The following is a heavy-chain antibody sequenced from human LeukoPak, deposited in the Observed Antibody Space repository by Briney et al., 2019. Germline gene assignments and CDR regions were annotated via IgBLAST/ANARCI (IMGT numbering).Heavy chain of an antibody. D-gene: IGHD2-2*01. Sequence: GRSLRLSCAASGFTFSSYGMHWVRQAPGKGLEWVAVNKYYADSVKGRFTISRDNSKNTLYLQMNSLRAEDTAVYYCAKAAPAAIYYYYYMDVWGKGTTVTVSS. J-gene: IGHJ6*03. CDR1: GFTFSSYG. CDR2: NK. CDR3: AKAAPAAIYYYYYMDV. V-gene: IGHV3-23*01.